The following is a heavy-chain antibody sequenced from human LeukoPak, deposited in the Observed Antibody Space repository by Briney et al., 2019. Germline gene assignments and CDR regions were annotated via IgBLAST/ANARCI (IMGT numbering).Heavy chain of an antibody. V-gene: IGHV1-18*01. D-gene: IGHD2-21*02. CDR3: SREFPFCGADCFSGVFDI. CDR2: ISVINSGNT. J-gene: IGHJ3*02. CDR1: GYTFTSYG. Sequence: ASVKVSCKASGYTFTSYGINWVRQAPGQGLEWMGWISVINSGNTRYAQNFQGRLTMTTDTSTTTAYMELRSLRSDDTAVYYCSREFPFCGADCFSGVFDIWGQGTMVTVS.